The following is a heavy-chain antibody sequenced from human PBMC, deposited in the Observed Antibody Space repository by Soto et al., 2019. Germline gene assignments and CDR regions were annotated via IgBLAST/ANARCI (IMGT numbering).Heavy chain of an antibody. J-gene: IGHJ4*02. CDR3: ARDLGGDYENFNDY. CDR1: GFTFSSYW. D-gene: IGHD4-17*01. V-gene: IGHV3-7*01. Sequence: EVQLVESGGGLVQPGGSLRLSCAASGFTFSSYWMSWVRQAPGKGLEWVANIKQDGSEKYYVDSVKGRFTISRDNAKNSLYLQMNSLRAEDTAVYYCARDLGGDYENFNDYWGQGTLVTVSS. CDR2: IKQDGSEK.